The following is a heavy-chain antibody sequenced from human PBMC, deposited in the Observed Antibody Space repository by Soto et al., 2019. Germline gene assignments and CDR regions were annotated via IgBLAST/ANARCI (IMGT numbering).Heavy chain of an antibody. Sequence: ASVKVSCKASGGTFSSYAISWVRQAPGQGLEWMGGIIPIFGTANYAQKFQGRVTITAGESTSTAYMELSSLRSEDTAVYYCAREGYSGYDFALDYWGQGTLVTVSS. CDR2: IIPIFGTA. CDR1: GGTFSSYA. V-gene: IGHV1-69*13. CDR3: AREGYSGYDFALDY. J-gene: IGHJ4*02. D-gene: IGHD5-12*01.